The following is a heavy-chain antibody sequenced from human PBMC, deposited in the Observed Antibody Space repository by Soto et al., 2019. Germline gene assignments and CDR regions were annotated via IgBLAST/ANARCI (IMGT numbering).Heavy chain of an antibody. CDR1: GGSISSGDYY. J-gene: IGHJ4*02. Sequence: SETLSLTCTVSGGSISSGDYYGSWIRQPPGKSLEWIGYIYYSGSTYYNPSLKSRVSISVDTSKNQFSLKLSSVTAADTAVYYCARVGGWFPVFGYWGQGTMVAVAS. CDR3: ARVGGWFPVFGY. V-gene: IGHV4-30-4*01. CDR2: IYYSGST. D-gene: IGHD6-19*01.